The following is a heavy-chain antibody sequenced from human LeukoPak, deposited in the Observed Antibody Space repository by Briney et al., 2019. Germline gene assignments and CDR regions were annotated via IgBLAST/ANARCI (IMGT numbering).Heavy chain of an antibody. V-gene: IGHV3-7*01. CDR1: GFTFSSSW. D-gene: IGHD3-16*01. CDR2: IKQDGSEK. J-gene: IGHJ4*02. CDR3: ARDWGLRLGLDY. Sequence: GGSLRLSCAASGFTFSSSWVSWVRQAPGKGLEWVANIKQDGSEKYYVDSVKGRFTISRDNAKNSLYLQMNSLRAEDTAVYYCARDWGLRLGLDYWGQGTLVTVSS.